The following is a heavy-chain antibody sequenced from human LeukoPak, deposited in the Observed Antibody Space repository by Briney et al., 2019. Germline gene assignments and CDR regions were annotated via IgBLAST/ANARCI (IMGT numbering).Heavy chain of an antibody. V-gene: IGHV3-7*01. CDR2: IKKDGSEK. D-gene: IGHD4-17*01. CDR3: ARSTVTDFDY. Sequence: GQSLRLSCAASGFTFSSYWMSWVRQAPGQGMDWVANIKKDGSEKYYVNSVNDRFTISRDNAKNSLYLQMNSLRAEDTAVYSCARSTVTDFDYWGQGTLVTVSS. J-gene: IGHJ4*02. CDR1: GFTFSSYW.